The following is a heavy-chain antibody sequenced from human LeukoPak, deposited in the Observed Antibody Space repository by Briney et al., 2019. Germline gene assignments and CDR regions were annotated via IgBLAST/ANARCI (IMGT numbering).Heavy chain of an antibody. CDR2: ISSGSRYI. CDR3: AKWGCSGGSCYPFDY. J-gene: IGHJ4*02. CDR1: GFSFYSYS. D-gene: IGHD2-15*01. V-gene: IGHV3-21*04. Sequence: GGSLRLSCAASGFSFYSYSMNWVRQAPGKGPEWVSSISSGSRYIYYSDSVKGRFTISRDNAKNSLYLQMNSLRAEDTAVYYCAKWGCSGGSCYPFDYWGQGTLVTVSS.